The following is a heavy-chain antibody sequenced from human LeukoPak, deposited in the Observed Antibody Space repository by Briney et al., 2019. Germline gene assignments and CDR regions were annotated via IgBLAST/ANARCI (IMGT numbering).Heavy chain of an antibody. V-gene: IGHV1-3*01. CDR3: ARDPEGTTVVTRSVWFDP. J-gene: IGHJ5*02. Sequence: KFQGRVTITRDTSASTAYMELSSLRSEDTAVYYCARDPEGTTVVTRSVWFDPWGQGTLVTVSS. D-gene: IGHD4-23*01.